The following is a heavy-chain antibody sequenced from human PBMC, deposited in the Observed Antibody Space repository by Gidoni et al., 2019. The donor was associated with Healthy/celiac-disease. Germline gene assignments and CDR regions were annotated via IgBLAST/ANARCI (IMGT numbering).Heavy chain of an antibody. Sequence: EVQLVQSGAEVKKPGESLKISCKGSGYSFTSYWIGWVRQMSGKGLEYMGIVYPGDSDTRYSPSFRGQVTISADKSISTAYLHWSTLKASDTAIYYCVRLKEDGGYDSLGFDFWAQGTLVTVSS. D-gene: IGHD5-12*01. CDR1: GYSFTSYW. CDR2: VYPGDSDT. CDR3: VRLKEDGGYDSLGFDF. V-gene: IGHV5-51*03. J-gene: IGHJ4*02.